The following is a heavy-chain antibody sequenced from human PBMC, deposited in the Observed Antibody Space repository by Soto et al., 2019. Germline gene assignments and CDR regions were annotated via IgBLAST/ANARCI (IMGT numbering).Heavy chain of an antibody. J-gene: IGHJ4*02. Sequence: SVKVSCKASGGTFSSYAISWVRQPPGQGLEWMGGIIPIFGTANYAQKFQGRVTITADESTSTAYMELSSLRSEDTPVYYCAAPFHRYSSYAQDDYWGQGTLITV. V-gene: IGHV1-69*13. CDR1: GGTFSSYA. CDR3: AAPFHRYSSYAQDDY. D-gene: IGHD6-13*01. CDR2: IIPIFGTA.